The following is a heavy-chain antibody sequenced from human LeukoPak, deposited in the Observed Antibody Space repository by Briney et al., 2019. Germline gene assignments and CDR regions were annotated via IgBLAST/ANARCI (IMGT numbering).Heavy chain of an antibody. CDR1: GFTFSSYA. CDR3: VKDEGFYGDYDGGWFDP. D-gene: IGHD4-17*01. Sequence: GGSLTLSCSASGFTFSSYAMHWVRQAPGKGLEYVSAISSNGGSTYYADSVKGRFTISRDNSKNTLYLQMSSLRAEDTAVYYCVKDEGFYGDYDGGWFDPWGEGTLVSVST. J-gene: IGHJ5*02. V-gene: IGHV3-64D*09. CDR2: ISSNGGST.